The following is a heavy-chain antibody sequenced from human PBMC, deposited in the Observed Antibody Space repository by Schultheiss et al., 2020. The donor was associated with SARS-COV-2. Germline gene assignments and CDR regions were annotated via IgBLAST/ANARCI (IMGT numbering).Heavy chain of an antibody. J-gene: IGHJ6*02. V-gene: IGHV4-34*01. CDR2: INHSGST. Sequence: ESLKISCAASGFTVSSNYMSWVRQAPGKGLEWIGEINHSGSTNYNPSLKSRVTISVDTSKNQFSLKLSSVTAADTAVYYCARGPPYYYYYGMDVWGQGTTVTVSS. CDR1: GFTVSSNY. CDR3: ARGPPYYYYYGMDV.